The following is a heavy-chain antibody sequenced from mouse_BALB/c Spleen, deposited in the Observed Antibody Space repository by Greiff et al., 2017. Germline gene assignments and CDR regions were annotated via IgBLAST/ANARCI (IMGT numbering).Heavy chain of an antibody. J-gene: IGHJ2*01. CDR2: IDPENGDT. CDR3: NARGYKHY. V-gene: IGHV14-4*02. D-gene: IGHD1-2*01. CDR1: GFNIKDYY. Sequence: AQLKQSGAELVRSGASVKLSCTASGFNIKDYYMHWVKQRPEQGLEWIGWIDPENGDTEYAPKFQGKATMTADTSSNTAYLQLSSLTSEDTAVYYCNARGYKHYWGQGTTLTVSS.